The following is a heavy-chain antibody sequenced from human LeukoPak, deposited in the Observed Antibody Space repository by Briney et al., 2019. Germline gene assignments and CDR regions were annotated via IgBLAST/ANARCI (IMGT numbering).Heavy chain of an antibody. Sequence: ASVKVSCKASGYTFSGYYIHWVRQAPGQGLEWIGWIYPNTGGTHYAQKFQGRVTMTRDTSISTDYMELSRLRSDDTAVYYCARKGADYGDYDYWGQGTLVTVSS. CDR2: IYPNTGGT. CDR1: GYTFSGYY. V-gene: IGHV1-2*02. D-gene: IGHD4-17*01. J-gene: IGHJ4*02. CDR3: ARKGADYGDYDY.